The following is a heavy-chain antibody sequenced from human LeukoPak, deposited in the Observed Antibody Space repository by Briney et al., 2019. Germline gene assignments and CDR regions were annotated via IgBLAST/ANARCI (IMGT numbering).Heavy chain of an antibody. J-gene: IGHJ4*02. V-gene: IGHV3-11*06. CDR2: ISTTSGFT. CDR3: ARDISRSPRDY. Sequence: GGSLRLSCAASGFIFSDYYMSWSRQAPGKGLEWISYISTTSGFTKYADSVKGRFIISRDNAKNTLYLQMNSLGVDDTAVYYCARDISRSPRDYWGQGTLVTVSS. CDR1: GFIFSDYY. D-gene: IGHD3-9*01.